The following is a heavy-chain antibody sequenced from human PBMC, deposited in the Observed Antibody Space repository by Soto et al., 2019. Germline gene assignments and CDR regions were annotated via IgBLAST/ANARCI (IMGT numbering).Heavy chain of an antibody. D-gene: IGHD2-15*01. CDR1: GDSVSSNVDC. Sequence: SQTVSLTWGISGDSVSSNVDCWNWIRQSPSKGLEWLGRTYYRSKWFLDYAASVQSRMTINPDTSRNQFSLQLNSVTPEDTAVYYCARVNCSGGTCLDGLDVWGQGTTVTVSS. CDR2: TYYRSKWFL. CDR3: ARVNCSGGTCLDGLDV. J-gene: IGHJ6*02. V-gene: IGHV6-1*01.